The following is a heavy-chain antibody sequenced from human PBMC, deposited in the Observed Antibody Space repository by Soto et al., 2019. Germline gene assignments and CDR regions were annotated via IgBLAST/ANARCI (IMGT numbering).Heavy chain of an antibody. CDR3: AKDLRGPEACTWYLDL. D-gene: IGHD2-8*01. Sequence: DVQLLESGGGLVQPGGSLRLSCTASGFPFNTKSMTWVRQAPGKGLEWVSALTATSGRPYYADSVKGRFTISRDNSKNTMYLQMNNLGAEDTAFYYCAKDLRGPEACTWYLDLWGRGTLGTVSA. CDR2: LTATSGRP. V-gene: IGHV3-23*01. J-gene: IGHJ2*01. CDR1: GFPFNTKS.